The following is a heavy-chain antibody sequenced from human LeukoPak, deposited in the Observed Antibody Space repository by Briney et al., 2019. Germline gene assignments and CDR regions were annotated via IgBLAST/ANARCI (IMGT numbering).Heavy chain of an antibody. CDR2: INTNTGNP. CDR3: ARAIHPKDEQWLVGPHRY. Sequence: ASVKVSCKASGYTFTSYAMNWVRQAPGQGLEWMGWINTNTGNPSYAQGFTGRFVFSLDTSVSTAYLQISSLKAEDTAVYYCARAIHPKDEQWLVGPHRYWGQGTLVTVSS. CDR1: GYTFTSYA. V-gene: IGHV7-4-1*02. J-gene: IGHJ4*02. D-gene: IGHD6-19*01.